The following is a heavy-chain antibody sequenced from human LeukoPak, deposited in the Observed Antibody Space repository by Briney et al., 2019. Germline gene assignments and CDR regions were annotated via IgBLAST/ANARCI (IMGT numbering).Heavy chain of an antibody. CDR1: GFTFSSYA. J-gene: IGHJ4*02. CDR2: ISGSGGST. D-gene: IGHD3-3*01. Sequence: GGSLRLSCAASGFTFSSYAMSWVRQAPGKGLEWVSAISGSGGSTYYADSVKGRFTVSRDNSKNTLYLQMNSLRAEDTAIYYCAKYYDFWSGYYRAGFDYWGQGTLVTVSS. V-gene: IGHV3-23*01. CDR3: AKYYDFWSGYYRAGFDY.